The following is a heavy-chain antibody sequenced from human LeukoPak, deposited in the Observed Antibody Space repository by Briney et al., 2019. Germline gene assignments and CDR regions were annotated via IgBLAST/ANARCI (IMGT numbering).Heavy chain of an antibody. V-gene: IGHV1-2*02. Sequence: ASVKVSCKASGYTFTGYYMHWVRQAPGQGLECMGWINPNSGGTNYAQKFQGRVTMTEDTSTDTAYMELSSLRFEDTALYYCATLDDYDRSGYPLGWGQGTLVTVSS. D-gene: IGHD3-22*01. CDR1: GYTFTGYY. J-gene: IGHJ4*02. CDR2: INPNSGGT. CDR3: ATLDDYDRSGYPLG.